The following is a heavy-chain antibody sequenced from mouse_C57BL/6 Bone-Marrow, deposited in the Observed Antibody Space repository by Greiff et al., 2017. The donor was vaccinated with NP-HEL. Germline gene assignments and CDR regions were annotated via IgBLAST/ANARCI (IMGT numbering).Heavy chain of an antibody. V-gene: IGHV1-69*01. J-gene: IGHJ2*01. Sequence: QVQLQQSGAELVMPGASVKLSCKASGYTFTSYWMHWVKQRPGQGLEWIGEIDPSDSYTNYNQKFKGKSTLTVDKSSSTAYMQLKSLTSEDSAVYYCARGGLRHLDYWGQGTTLTVSS. CDR3: ARGGLRHLDY. D-gene: IGHD3-2*02. CDR2: IDPSDSYT. CDR1: GYTFTSYW.